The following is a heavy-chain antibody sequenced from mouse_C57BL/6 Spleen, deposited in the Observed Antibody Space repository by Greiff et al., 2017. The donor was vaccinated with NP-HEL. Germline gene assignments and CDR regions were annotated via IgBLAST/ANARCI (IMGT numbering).Heavy chain of an antibody. CDR1: GYTFTDYY. D-gene: IGHD4-1*02. CDR3: ASNWGVRYFDV. V-gene: IGHV1-26*01. J-gene: IGHJ1*03. Sequence: EVQLQQSGPELVKPGASVKISCKASGYTFTDYYMNWVKQSHGKSLEWIGDINPNNGGTSYNQKFKGKATLTVDKSSSTAYMELRSLTSEDSAVYYCASNWGVRYFDVWGTGTTVTVSS. CDR2: INPNNGGT.